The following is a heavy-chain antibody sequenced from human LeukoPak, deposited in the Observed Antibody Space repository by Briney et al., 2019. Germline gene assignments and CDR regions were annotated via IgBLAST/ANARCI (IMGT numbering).Heavy chain of an antibody. CDR3: AIPAYYYDSSGYGADI. D-gene: IGHD3-22*01. J-gene: IGHJ3*02. CDR1: GFMFSSNW. CDR2: ISGSGGST. Sequence: GGSLRLSCAASGFMFSSNWMSWVRLAPGKGLEWVSAISGSGGSTYYADSVKGRFTISRDNSKNTLYLQMNSLRAEDTAVYYCAIPAYYYDSSGYGADIWGQGTMVTVSS. V-gene: IGHV3-23*01.